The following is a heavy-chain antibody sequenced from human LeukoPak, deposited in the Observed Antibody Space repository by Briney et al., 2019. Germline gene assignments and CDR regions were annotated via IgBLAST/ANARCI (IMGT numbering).Heavy chain of an antibody. CDR2: ISYDGSNK. CDR1: GFTFSSYE. J-gene: IGHJ4*02. CDR3: AREGYSYGYGYYFDY. D-gene: IGHD5-18*01. Sequence: GGSLRLSCAASGFTFSSYEMNWVRQAPGKGLEWVAVISYDGSNKYYADSVKGRFTISRDNSKNTLYLQMNSLRAEDTAVYYCAREGYSYGYGYYFDYWGQGTLVTVSS. V-gene: IGHV3-30*04.